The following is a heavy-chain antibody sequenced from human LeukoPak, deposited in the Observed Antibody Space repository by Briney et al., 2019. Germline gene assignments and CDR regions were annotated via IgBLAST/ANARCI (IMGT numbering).Heavy chain of an antibody. D-gene: IGHD1-7*01. CDR1: GGTFSSYA. CDR2: IIPIFGTA. V-gene: IGHV1-69*05. J-gene: IGHJ5*02. Sequence: SVKVSCKASGGTFSSYAISWVRQAPGQGLEWMGGIIPIFGTANYAQKFQGRVTITTDESTSTAYMELSSLRTEDTAVYYCARDNYAGANWFDPWGQGTLVTVSS. CDR3: ARDNYAGANWFDP.